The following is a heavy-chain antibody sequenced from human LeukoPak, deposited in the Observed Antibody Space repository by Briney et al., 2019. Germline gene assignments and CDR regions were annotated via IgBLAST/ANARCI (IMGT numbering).Heavy chain of an antibody. CDR3: ATDHSMADTAWWFDP. V-gene: IGHV1-46*01. CDR2: INPSGTGT. D-gene: IGHD5-24*01. J-gene: IGHJ5*02. CDR1: GYTITNNY. Sequence: ASVKVSCKASGYTITNNYMHWVRQAPGQGLEWMGVINPSGTGTSYAQKFQSRVTMTRDTSTSTLYMELSSLRSEDTAFYYCATDHSMADTAWWFDPWGQGTLVTVSS.